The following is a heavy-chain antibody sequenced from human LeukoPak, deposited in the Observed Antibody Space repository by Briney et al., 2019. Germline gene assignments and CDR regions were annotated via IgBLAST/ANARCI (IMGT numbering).Heavy chain of an antibody. CDR2: IYYSGST. CDR1: GGSISSGGYY. CDR3: VREPSGWYTQMDYYYGMDV. D-gene: IGHD6-19*01. J-gene: IGHJ6*02. Sequence: TSQTLSLTCTVSGGSISSGGYYWSWIRQHPGKGLEWIGYIYYSGSTYYNPSLKSRVTISVDTSKNQFSLKLSSVTAADTAVYYCVREPSGWYTQMDYYYGMDVWGQGTTVTVSS. V-gene: IGHV4-31*03.